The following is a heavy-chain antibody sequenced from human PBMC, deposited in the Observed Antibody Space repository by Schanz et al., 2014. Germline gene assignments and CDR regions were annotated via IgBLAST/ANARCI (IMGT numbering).Heavy chain of an antibody. J-gene: IGHJ3*02. D-gene: IGHD2-8*01. CDR2: ISSDNNYA. Sequence: VQLVESGGGLVQPGGSLRLSCAASGFTFSDYYMSWIRQAPGKGLEWVSYISSDNNYAYYADSMRGRFTISRDNAKNSLYLQMDSLRGDDTAVYYCARDMLRRYGALEIWGRGTMVTVSS. CDR1: GFTFSDYY. CDR3: ARDMLRRYGALEI. V-gene: IGHV3-11*06.